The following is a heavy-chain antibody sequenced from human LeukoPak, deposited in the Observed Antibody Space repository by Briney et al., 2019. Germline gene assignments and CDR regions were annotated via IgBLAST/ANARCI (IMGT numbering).Heavy chain of an antibody. CDR2: IKQDGSEK. CDR1: GFTFSSYA. D-gene: IGHD6-19*01. CDR3: ARTSGRGWSY. V-gene: IGHV3-7*01. Sequence: GGSLRLSCAASGFTFSSYAMSWLRQAPGKGLEWVANIKQDGSEKYYVDSVKGRFTISRDNAKNSLYLQMSSLRVEDTAVYYCARTSGRGWSYWGRGTLVTVSS. J-gene: IGHJ4*02.